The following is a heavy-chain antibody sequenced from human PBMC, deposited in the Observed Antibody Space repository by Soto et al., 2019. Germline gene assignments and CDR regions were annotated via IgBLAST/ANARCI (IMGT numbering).Heavy chain of an antibody. J-gene: IGHJ4*02. CDR2: ISGGGGGT. CDR3: ARVYCSGGSCYSVDS. Sequence: GGSLRLSCAVSGFTFNSYVMNWVRQAQGKGLEWVSSISGGGGGTYYADSLKGRLTISRDNSKSTLYLQMNSLRAEDTAVYYCARVYCSGGSCYSVDSWGQGTLVTVSS. V-gene: IGHV3-23*01. D-gene: IGHD2-15*01. CDR1: GFTFNSYV.